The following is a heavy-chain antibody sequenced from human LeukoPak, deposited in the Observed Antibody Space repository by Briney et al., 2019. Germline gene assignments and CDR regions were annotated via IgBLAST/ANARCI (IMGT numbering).Heavy chain of an antibody. CDR3: AGYLGSYYYYFDY. Sequence: SVTVSCKASGGTFSIYAITWVRQSPGQGLEWMGGIIPIFGIANYAQKFQGRVTITAGESTSTAYVELSSLRSEDTAVYYCAGYLGSYYYYFDYWGQGTLVTVSS. CDR1: GGTFSIYA. J-gene: IGHJ4*02. CDR2: IIPIFGIA. V-gene: IGHV1-69*13. D-gene: IGHD1-26*01.